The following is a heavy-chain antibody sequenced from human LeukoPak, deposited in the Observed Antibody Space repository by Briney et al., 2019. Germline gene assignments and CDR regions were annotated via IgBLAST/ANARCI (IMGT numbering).Heavy chain of an antibody. CDR2: ISGSGTST. D-gene: IGHD2-21*02. CDR1: GFTFSSYA. J-gene: IGHJ6*02. Sequence: PGGSLRLSCAASGFTFSSYAMTWVRQAPGKGLEWVSGISGSGTSTYYADSAKGRFIISRDNSKNTLYLQMNSLRPEDTAVYYCAKTATRVRGYGMDVWGQGTTVTVSS. V-gene: IGHV3-23*01. CDR3: AKTATRVRGYGMDV.